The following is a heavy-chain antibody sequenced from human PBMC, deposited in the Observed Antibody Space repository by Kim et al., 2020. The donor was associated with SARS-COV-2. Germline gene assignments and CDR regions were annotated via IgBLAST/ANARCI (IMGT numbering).Heavy chain of an antibody. D-gene: IGHD3-22*01. CDR3: ARDVDTMIAEVRGAFDL. Sequence: ASVKVSCKASGYTFPRSCIIWVRQAPGQGLEWMGWISAYNGNTNYAQKLQGRVTMTTDTSTSTAYMELRSLRSDDTAVYYCARDVDTMIAEVRGAFDLWGQGTMFTVSS. CDR1: GYTFPRSC. J-gene: IGHJ3*01. CDR2: ISAYNGNT. V-gene: IGHV1-18*04.